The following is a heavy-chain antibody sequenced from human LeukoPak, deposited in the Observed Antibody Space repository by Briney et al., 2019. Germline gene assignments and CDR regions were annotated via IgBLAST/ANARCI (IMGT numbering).Heavy chain of an antibody. J-gene: IGHJ4*02. CDR2: ISYDGSNK. CDR3: AKDRGPGIAALDY. Sequence: GGSLRLSCAASGFTFSSYGMHWVRQAPGKGLEWVAVISYDGSNKYYADSVKGRFTISRDNSKNTLYLQMNSLRAEDTAVYYCAKDRGPGIAALDYWGQGTLVTVSS. V-gene: IGHV3-30*18. CDR1: GFTFSSYG. D-gene: IGHD6-6*01.